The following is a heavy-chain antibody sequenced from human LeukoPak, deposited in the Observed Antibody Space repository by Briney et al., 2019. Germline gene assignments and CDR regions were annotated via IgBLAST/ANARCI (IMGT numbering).Heavy chain of an antibody. J-gene: IGHJ4*02. V-gene: IGHV3-13*05. CDR1: GFTFSSYD. D-gene: IGHD2-15*01. CDR2: IGTAGDP. CDR3: ARAGCSGGSCYGYFDY. Sequence: PGGSLRLSYAASGFTFSSYDMHWVRQATGKGLEWVSAIGTAGDPYYPGSVKGRFTISRENAKNSLYLQMNSLRAGDTAVYYCARAGCSGGSCYGYFDYWGQGTLVTVSS.